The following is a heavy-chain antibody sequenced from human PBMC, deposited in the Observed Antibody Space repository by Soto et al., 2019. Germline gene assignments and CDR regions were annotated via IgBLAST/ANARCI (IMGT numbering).Heavy chain of an antibody. CDR2: TYYRSKWYY. CDR3: ARGEQYSGRIFDY. Sequence: SQTLSLTCAITGDSVSSNSAGWSWVRQSPARGLEWLGRTYYRSKWYYEYAASVRGRITINPVTSKNQYSLQMNSVTTEDTAVYFCARGEQYSGRIFDYWGQGTLVTVSS. D-gene: IGHD1-26*01. CDR1: GDSVSSNSAG. J-gene: IGHJ4*01. V-gene: IGHV6-1*01.